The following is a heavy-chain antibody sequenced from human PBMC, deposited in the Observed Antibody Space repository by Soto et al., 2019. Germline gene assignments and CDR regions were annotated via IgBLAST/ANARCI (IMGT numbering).Heavy chain of an antibody. D-gene: IGHD4-17*01. CDR3: GSMTTVPTWDY. V-gene: IGHV4-39*01. J-gene: IGHJ4*02. CDR1: GGSISSSSYY. Sequence: QLQLQESGPGLVKPSETLSLTCTVSGGSISSSSYYWGWIRQPPGKGLEWIGSVYYSGSPYYNPSLKSRVTFSVVTSTNQFSLYLSPVTAADTAVYYCGSMTTVPTWDYWGQGTLVTVSS. CDR2: VYYSGSP.